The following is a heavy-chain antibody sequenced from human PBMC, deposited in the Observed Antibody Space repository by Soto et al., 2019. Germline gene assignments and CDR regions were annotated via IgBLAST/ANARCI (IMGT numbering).Heavy chain of an antibody. CDR1: GGSISSSSYY. CDR3: ARPGRTPGSSGWSDAFDI. CDR2: IYYSGST. V-gene: IGHV4-39*01. Sequence: SETLSLTCTVSGGSISSSSYYWGWIRQPPGKGLEWIGSIYYSGSTYYNPSLKSRVTISVDTSKNQFSLKLSSVTAADTAVYYCARPGRTPGSSGWSDAFDIWGQGTMVTVSS. D-gene: IGHD6-19*01. J-gene: IGHJ3*02.